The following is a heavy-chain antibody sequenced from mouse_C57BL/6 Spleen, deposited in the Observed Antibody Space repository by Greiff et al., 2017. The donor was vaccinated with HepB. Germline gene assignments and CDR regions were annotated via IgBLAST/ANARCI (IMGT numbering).Heavy chain of an antibody. CDR2: ISSGGSYT. V-gene: IGHV5-6*01. CDR1: GFTFSSYG. CDR3: ARGDTTKFAY. Sequence: EVKLMESGGDLVKPGGSLKLSCAASGFTFSSYGMSWVRQTPDKRLEWVATISSGGSYTYYPDSVKGRFTISRDNAKNTLYLQMSSLKSEDTAMYYCARGDTTKFAYWGQGTLVTVSA. D-gene: IGHD1-1*01. J-gene: IGHJ3*01.